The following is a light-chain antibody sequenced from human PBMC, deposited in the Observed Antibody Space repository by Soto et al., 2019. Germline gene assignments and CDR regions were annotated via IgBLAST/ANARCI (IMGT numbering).Light chain of an antibody. CDR3: SSYTGSSTLV. J-gene: IGLJ2*01. V-gene: IGLV2-14*01. CDR1: SSDVGGYNY. Sequence: QSALTQPASVSGSPGQSITISCTGTSSDVGGYNYVSWYQQYPGKAPKLMIYDVSNRPSGVSNRFSGSKSGNTASLTISGLQAEHEADYYCSSYTGSSTLVFGGGTKLTVL. CDR2: DVS.